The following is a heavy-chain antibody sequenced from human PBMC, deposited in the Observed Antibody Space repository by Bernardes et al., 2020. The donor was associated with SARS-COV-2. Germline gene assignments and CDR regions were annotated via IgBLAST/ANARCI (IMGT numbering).Heavy chain of an antibody. CDR1: GFTLNNYA. J-gene: IGHJ4*02. CDR2: IGCTGGGT. Sequence: GGSLRLSCAASGFTLNNYAMSWARQTPGKGLEWVSAIGCTGGGTYYADSVKGRFSISRDNSKNTLYLQMNSLRAEDTAVYYCAKRAGTAWYFEKWGQGTLVTVSS. D-gene: IGHD1-7*01. V-gene: IGHV3-23*01. CDR3: AKRAGTAWYFEK.